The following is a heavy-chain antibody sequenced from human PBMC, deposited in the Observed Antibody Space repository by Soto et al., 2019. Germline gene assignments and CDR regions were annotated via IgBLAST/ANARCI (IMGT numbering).Heavy chain of an antibody. CDR1: GFSLRSDW. CDR3: ARLSTSAGRRDLAC. CDR2: MNQDGSES. Sequence: EVQLLESGGGLVQPGGSLGFSCAASGFSLRSDWRSWFRQAPGKGLEWVANMNQDGSESDYVGSGKGRFPFTRDNAKNSLYLQMNSLRAEDTAVYYCARLSTSAGRRDLACWGQGTLVTVSS. J-gene: IGHJ4*02. V-gene: IGHV3-7*01.